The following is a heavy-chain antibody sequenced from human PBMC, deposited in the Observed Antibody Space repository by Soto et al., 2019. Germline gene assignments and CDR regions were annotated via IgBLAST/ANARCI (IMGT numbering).Heavy chain of an antibody. Sequence: GESLKISCKGSGYSFTSCLISWVRQMPGKGLEGMGRIDPSDSYTNYSPSFQGHVTISADKSISTAYLQWSSLKASDTAMYYCARETDCSSTSCDIRWTYYYYGMDRWGQGTTVTAS. J-gene: IGHJ6*02. CDR1: GYSFTSCL. CDR3: ARETDCSSTSCDIRWTYYYYGMDR. CDR2: IDPSDSYT. V-gene: IGHV5-10-1*01. D-gene: IGHD2-2*02.